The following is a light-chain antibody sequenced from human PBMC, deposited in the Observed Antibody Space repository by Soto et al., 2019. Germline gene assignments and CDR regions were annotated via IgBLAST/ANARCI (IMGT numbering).Light chain of an antibody. CDR3: QQYESSPLT. Sequence: EIVLTQSPDTLSLSPGERATLSCRASQSVSSALLAWYQQKPAQAPRLLIYRASTRATAIPDRFTGSGSGTDFTLTISRLEPEDFAVYYCQQYESSPLTFGGGTKVEIK. CDR2: RAS. J-gene: IGKJ4*01. CDR1: QSVSSAL. V-gene: IGKV3-20*01.